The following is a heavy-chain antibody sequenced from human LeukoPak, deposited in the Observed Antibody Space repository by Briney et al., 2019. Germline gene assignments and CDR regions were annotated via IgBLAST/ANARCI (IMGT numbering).Heavy chain of an antibody. CDR2: IYTSGST. J-gene: IGHJ4*02. V-gene: IGHV4-4*07. CDR3: ARTYYDFWSGYFHFDY. Sequence: SVTLSLTCTVSGGSISSYYWSWIRQPAGKGLEWIGRIYTSGSTNYNPSLKSRVTMSVDTSKNQFSLKLSSVTAADTAVYYCARTYYDFWSGYFHFDYWGQGTLVTVSS. D-gene: IGHD3-3*01. CDR1: GGSISSYY.